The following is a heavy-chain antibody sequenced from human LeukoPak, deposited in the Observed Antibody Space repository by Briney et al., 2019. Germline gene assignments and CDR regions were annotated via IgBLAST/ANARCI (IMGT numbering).Heavy chain of an antibody. V-gene: IGHV3-48*03. CDR2: ISSGGSTM. Sequence: GGSLRLSCGASGFTFSSYEMNWVRQAPGKGLEWVSYISSGGSTMYYADSVKGRFTISRDNAKNSLYLQMNSLRAEDTAVYYCARVNRAASVVDYWGQGTLVTVSS. CDR1: GFTFSSYE. D-gene: IGHD2-21*01. J-gene: IGHJ4*02. CDR3: ARVNRAASVVDY.